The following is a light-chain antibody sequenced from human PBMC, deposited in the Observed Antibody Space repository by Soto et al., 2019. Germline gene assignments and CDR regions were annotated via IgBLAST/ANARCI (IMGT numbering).Light chain of an antibody. CDR2: ATS. V-gene: IGKV1-39*01. J-gene: IGKJ1*01. CDR1: QSIDFY. CDR3: QQSYSTPWT. Sequence: DIQMTQSPSSLSASIGDRVTITCRASQSIDFYLIWYQQKPGKAPKLLISATSTLQSGVPSRFSGSGSGTDFTLTISSLQPDDFATYYCQQSYSTPWTFGQGTKVEIK.